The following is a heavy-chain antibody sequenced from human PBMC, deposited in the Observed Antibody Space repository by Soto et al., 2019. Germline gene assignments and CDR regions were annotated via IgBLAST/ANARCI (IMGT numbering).Heavy chain of an antibody. Sequence: GASVKVSCKASGYTFTGYYMHWVRQAPGQGLEWMGWINPNSGGTNYAQKFQGWVTMTRDTSISTAYMELSRLRSDDTAVYYCARDRRFLEWSDDAFDIWGQGTMVTVSS. CDR3: ARDRRFLEWSDDAFDI. V-gene: IGHV1-2*04. CDR2: INPNSGGT. D-gene: IGHD3-3*01. J-gene: IGHJ3*02. CDR1: GYTFTGYY.